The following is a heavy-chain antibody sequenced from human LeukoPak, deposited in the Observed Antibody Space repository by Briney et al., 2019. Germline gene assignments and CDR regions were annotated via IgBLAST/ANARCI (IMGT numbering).Heavy chain of an antibody. D-gene: IGHD6-6*01. CDR2: ISSSSSYI. Sequence: GGSLRLSCAASGFTFSSYSMNWVRQAPGKGLEWVSSISSSSSYIYYADSVKGRFTISRDNAKNPLYLQMNSLRAEDTAVYYCAKGSASHSSSSDIWGQGTMATVSS. V-gene: IGHV3-21*01. CDR1: GFTFSSYS. CDR3: AKGSASHSSSSDI. J-gene: IGHJ3*02.